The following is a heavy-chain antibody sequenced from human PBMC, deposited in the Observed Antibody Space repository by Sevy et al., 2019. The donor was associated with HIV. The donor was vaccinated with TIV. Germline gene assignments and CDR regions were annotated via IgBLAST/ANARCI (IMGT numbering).Heavy chain of an antibody. CDR3: AREKSRTLGSGYFYGMDV. Sequence: GGSLRLSCAASGFTFSSYAMHWVRQAPGKGLEWVAVISYDGSNKYYADSVKGRFTISRDNSKNTLYLQMNSLRAGDRAVYYCAREKSRTLGSGYFYGMDVWGQGTTVTVSS. CDR1: GFTFSSYA. D-gene: IGHD3-3*01. J-gene: IGHJ6*02. CDR2: ISYDGSNK. V-gene: IGHV3-30-3*01.